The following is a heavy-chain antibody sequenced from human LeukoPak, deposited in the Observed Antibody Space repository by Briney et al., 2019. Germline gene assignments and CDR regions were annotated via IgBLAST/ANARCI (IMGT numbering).Heavy chain of an antibody. D-gene: IGHD6-19*01. Sequence: SETLSLTCGVSGGSFSNYYWSWTRQPPGKGLEWIGYIYYSGSTNYNPSLKSRVTISVDTPKNQFSLKLSSVTAADTAVYYCARTLRSGWGFDYWGQGTLVTVSS. CDR2: IYYSGST. V-gene: IGHV4-59*08. CDR3: ARTLRSGWGFDY. CDR1: GGSFSNYY. J-gene: IGHJ4*02.